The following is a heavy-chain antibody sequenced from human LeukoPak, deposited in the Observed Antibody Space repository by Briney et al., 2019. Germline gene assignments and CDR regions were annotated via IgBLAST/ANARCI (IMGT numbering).Heavy chain of an antibody. V-gene: IGHV3-21*01. CDR1: GFTFSSYS. Sequence: GGSLRLSCAASGFTFSSYSMNWVRQAPGKGLEWVSSISSSSSYIYYADSVKGRFTISRDNAKNSLYLQMNRLRAEHTAVYYCAREGSSGSYRRYYFDYWGQGTLVTASS. CDR2: ISSSSSYI. J-gene: IGHJ4*02. CDR3: AREGSSGSYRRYYFDY. D-gene: IGHD1-26*01.